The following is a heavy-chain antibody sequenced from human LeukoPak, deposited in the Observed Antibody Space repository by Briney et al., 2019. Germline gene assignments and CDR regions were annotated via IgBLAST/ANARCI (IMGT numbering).Heavy chain of an antibody. CDR3: AKGQRHYYGMDV. CDR2: ISGDGGST. Sequence: GGSLRLSCAASGFTFDDYAMHWGRQAPGKGLEWVSLISGDGGSTYYADSVKGRFTISRDNSKNSLYLQMNSLRTEDTALYYCAKGQRHYYGMDVWGQGTTVTVSS. CDR1: GFTFDDYA. J-gene: IGHJ6*02. V-gene: IGHV3-43*02.